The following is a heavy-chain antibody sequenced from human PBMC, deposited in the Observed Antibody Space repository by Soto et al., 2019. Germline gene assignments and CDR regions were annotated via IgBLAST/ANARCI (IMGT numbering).Heavy chain of an antibody. CDR1: GYTFYTYG. D-gene: IGHD3-10*01. V-gene: IGHV1-18*01. CDR3: ARGAYYGSGSYYIYFDF. J-gene: IGHJ4*02. CDR2: INVYNGNA. Sequence: ASVKVSCKTFGYTFYTYGISWVRQAPGQGLEWMGWINVYNGNANYAQNLQGRVTLTTDTSTNTAYMELRSLRSDDTAVYFCARGAYYGSGSYYIYFDFWRQGTLVTVSS.